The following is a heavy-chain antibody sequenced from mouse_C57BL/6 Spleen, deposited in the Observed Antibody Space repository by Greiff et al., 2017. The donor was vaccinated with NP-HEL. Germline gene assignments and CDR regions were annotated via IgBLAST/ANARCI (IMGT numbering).Heavy chain of an antibody. CDR1: GYSFTGYY. V-gene: IGHV1-31*01. CDR3: ARSGGYDEGYAMDY. Sequence: VQLKESGPELVKPGASVKISCKASGYSFTGYYMHWVKQSHGNILDWIGYIYPYNGVSSYNQKFKGKATLTVDTSSSTAYMELRSLTSEDSAVYYCARSGGYDEGYAMDYWGQGTSVTVSS. CDR2: IYPYNGVS. D-gene: IGHD2-2*01. J-gene: IGHJ4*01.